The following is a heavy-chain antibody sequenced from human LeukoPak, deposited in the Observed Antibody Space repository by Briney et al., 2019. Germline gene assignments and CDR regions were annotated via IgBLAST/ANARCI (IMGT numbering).Heavy chain of an antibody. CDR3: ARDLTHYFDY. CDR1: GFTFSSYG. V-gene: IGHV3-33*01. Sequence: PGGSLRLSCAASGFTFSSYGIHWVRQAPGKGLEWVAVIWYDGSNKYYADSVKGRFTISRDNSKNTMYLQMNSLRVEDTAAYYCARDLTHYFDYWGQGTLVTVSS. J-gene: IGHJ4*02. CDR2: IWYDGSNK.